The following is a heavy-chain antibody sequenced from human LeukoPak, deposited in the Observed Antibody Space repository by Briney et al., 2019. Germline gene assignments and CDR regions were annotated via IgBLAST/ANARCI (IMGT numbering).Heavy chain of an antibody. J-gene: IGHJ4*02. D-gene: IGHD3-22*01. CDR3: ARVGYYDSSGYYGFFDN. CDR1: GGSISSSSYH. Sequence: SETLSLTCTVSGGSISSSSYHWGWIRQPPGKGLEWIGSIYYSRSTYYNPSLKSRVTISKDTSKKQISLKLSSVTAADTAVYYCARVGYYDSSGYYGFFDNWGQGTLVTVSS. V-gene: IGHV4-39*07. CDR2: IYYSRST.